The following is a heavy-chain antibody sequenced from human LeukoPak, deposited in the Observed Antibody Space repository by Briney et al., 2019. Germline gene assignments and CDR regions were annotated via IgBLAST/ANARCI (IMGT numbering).Heavy chain of an antibody. CDR1: GFTFSSYA. Sequence: GPLRLSCAASGFTFSSYAMSWVRQAPGKGLEWVSAISGSDGTTYYADSVKGRFTISRDNSKNTLYLQMNGLRAEDTAVYYCAKDSAKKYDDYWGQGTLVTVSS. CDR3: AKDSAKKYDDY. V-gene: IGHV3-23*01. D-gene: IGHD2/OR15-2a*01. J-gene: IGHJ4*02. CDR2: ISGSDGTT.